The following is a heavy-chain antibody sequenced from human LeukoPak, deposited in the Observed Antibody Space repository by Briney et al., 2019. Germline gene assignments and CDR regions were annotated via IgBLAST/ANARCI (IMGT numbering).Heavy chain of an antibody. Sequence: PGGSLRLSCAASGFTTYSFSDYTMNWVRQVPGKGLEWVSSISGGADSTYYADSVKGRFTISRDNSKNTLYLQMNSLRAEDTAVYYCAREGGSAHYDSSGEIHHWGQGTLVTVSS. CDR3: AREGGSAHYDSSGEIHH. CDR2: ISGGADST. CDR1: GFTTYSFSDYT. V-gene: IGHV3-23*01. J-gene: IGHJ1*01. D-gene: IGHD3-22*01.